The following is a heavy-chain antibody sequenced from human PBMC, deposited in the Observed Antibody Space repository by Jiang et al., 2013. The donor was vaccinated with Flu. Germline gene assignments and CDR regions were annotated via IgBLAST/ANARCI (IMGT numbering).Heavy chain of an antibody. CDR2: ISHSGSS. D-gene: IGHD4-17*01. CDR3: ARARNDYGDSRTGVDS. J-gene: IGHJ4*02. Sequence: LLKPSETLSLTCSVSGAYISNYYWNWIRQPPGKGLEWIGHISHSGSSNCNPSLESRVNISIDTSKNQFSLKLGSVTAADTAVYFCARARNDYGDSRTGVDSWGQGTLVTVSS. CDR1: GAYISNYY. V-gene: IGHV4-59*01.